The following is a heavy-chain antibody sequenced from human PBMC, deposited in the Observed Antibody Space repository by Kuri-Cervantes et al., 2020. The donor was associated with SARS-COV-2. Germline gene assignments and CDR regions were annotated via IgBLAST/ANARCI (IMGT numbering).Heavy chain of an antibody. J-gene: IGHJ5*02. CDR1: GGSFSGYY. Sequence: ESLRISCAVYGGSFSGYYWGWIRQPPGTGLEWIGSIYYSGSTYYNPSLKSRVTISVDTSKNQFSLKLSSVTAADPAVYYCAMGFDPWGQGTLVTVSS. V-gene: IGHV4-34*01. CDR2: IYYSGST. CDR3: AMGFDP.